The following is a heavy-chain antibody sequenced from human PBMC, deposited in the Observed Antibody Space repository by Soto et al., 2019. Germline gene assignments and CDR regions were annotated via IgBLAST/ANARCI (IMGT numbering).Heavy chain of an antibody. CDR2: IYYSGST. Sequence: SETLSLTCTVSGGSISSGGYYWSWIRQHPGKGLEWIGYIYYSGSTNYNPSLKSRVTISVDTSKNQFSLKLSSVTAADTAVYYCARERGYIIDYWGQGTLVTVSS. J-gene: IGHJ4*02. D-gene: IGHD5-12*01. V-gene: IGHV4-61*08. CDR3: ARERGYIIDY. CDR1: GGSISSGGYY.